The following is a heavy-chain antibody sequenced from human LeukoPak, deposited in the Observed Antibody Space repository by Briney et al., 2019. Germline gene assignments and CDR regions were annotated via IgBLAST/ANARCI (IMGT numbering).Heavy chain of an antibody. CDR2: IDHSGST. Sequence: SETLSLTCAVYGGSFSGYYWSWIRQPPGKGLEWIGEIDHSGSTNCNPSLKSRVAISVDTSKNQFSLKLTSVTAADTAVYYCARQNLNSSLYSFDYWGQGTLVTVSS. CDR3: ARQNLNSSLYSFDY. V-gene: IGHV4-34*01. D-gene: IGHD3-16*02. J-gene: IGHJ4*02. CDR1: GGSFSGYY.